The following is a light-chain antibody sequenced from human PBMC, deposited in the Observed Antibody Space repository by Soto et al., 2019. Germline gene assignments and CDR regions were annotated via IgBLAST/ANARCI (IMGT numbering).Light chain of an antibody. V-gene: IGLV2-14*01. CDR1: SSDVGGYNY. J-gene: IGLJ1*01. CDR2: EVS. Sequence: QSVLTQPASVSGSPGQSITISCTGTSSDVGGYNYVSWYQQHPGKAPKLMIYEVSNRPSGVSNRFSGSKSGNTASLTISGLQAEDEADYYCSSYSTTNILVFGSGTKLTVL. CDR3: SSYSTTNILV.